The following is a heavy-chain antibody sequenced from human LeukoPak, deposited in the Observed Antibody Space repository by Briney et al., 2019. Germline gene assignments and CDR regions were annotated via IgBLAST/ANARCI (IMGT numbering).Heavy chain of an antibody. Sequence: PSQTLSLTCTVSGGSISSGSYYWSWIRQPAGKGLEWIGRIYTSGSTNYNPSLKSRVTISVDTSKNQFSLKLSSVTAADTAVYYCARDKPIQYGMDVWGQGTTVTVSS. V-gene: IGHV4-61*02. CDR2: IYTSGST. J-gene: IGHJ6*02. CDR3: ARDKPIQYGMDV. CDR1: GGSISSGSYY.